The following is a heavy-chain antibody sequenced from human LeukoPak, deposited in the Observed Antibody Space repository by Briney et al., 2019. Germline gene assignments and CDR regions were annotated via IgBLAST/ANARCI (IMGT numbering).Heavy chain of an antibody. V-gene: IGHV1-2*02. J-gene: IGHJ4*02. CDR1: GYTFTGYY. CDR2: INPNSGGT. D-gene: IGHD2-2*02. CDR3: ARSRIVVVPAAIQRPPFDY. Sequence: ASVKVSCKASGYTFTGYYMHWVRQAPGQGLEWMGWINPNSGGTNYAQKFQGRVTMTRDTSISTAYMELSRLRSDDTAVYYCARSRIVVVPAAIQRPPFDYWGQGTLVTVSS.